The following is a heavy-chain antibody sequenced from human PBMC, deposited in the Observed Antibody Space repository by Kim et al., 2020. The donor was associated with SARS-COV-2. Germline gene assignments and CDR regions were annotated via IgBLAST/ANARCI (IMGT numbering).Heavy chain of an antibody. CDR3: AKGSEGGDFDY. CDR2: T. D-gene: IGHD3-16*01. Sequence: TYYADSVKGRFTISRDNSKTTLYLQMNSLRAEDTAVYYCAKGSEGGDFDYWGQGTLVTVSS. J-gene: IGHJ4*02. V-gene: IGHV3-23*03.